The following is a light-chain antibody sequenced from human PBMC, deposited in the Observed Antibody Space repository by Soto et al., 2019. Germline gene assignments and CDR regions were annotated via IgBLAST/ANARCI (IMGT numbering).Light chain of an antibody. CDR2: GVT. CDR1: SSDLGNYNY. CDR3: GSYTTTSYV. J-gene: IGLJ1*01. Sequence: QSVLTQPASVSGSPGQSITISCTGASSDLGNYNYVSWFQQHPGKAPKLIVYGVTNRPSGVSSRFSGSKSGNTASLTISGLQAEDEADYYCGSYTTTSYVFGSGTKVTVL. V-gene: IGLV2-14*01.